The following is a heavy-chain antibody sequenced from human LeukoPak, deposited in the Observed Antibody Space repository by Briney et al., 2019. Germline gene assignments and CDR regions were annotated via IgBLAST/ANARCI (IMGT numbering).Heavy chain of an antibody. D-gene: IGHD3-10*01. Sequence: GGSLRLSCAASGFTFSSYGMHWVRQAPGKGLEWVAFIRYDGSNKYYADSVKGRFTISRDNPKNTLYLQMNSLRAEDTAVYYCAKDSITMVRGATDYWGQGTLVTVSS. CDR1: GFTFSSYG. J-gene: IGHJ4*02. CDR2: IRYDGSNK. V-gene: IGHV3-30*02. CDR3: AKDSITMVRGATDY.